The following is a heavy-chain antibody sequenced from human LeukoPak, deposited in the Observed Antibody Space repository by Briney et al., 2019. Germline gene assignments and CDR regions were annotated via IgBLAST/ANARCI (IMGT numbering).Heavy chain of an antibody. CDR2: IIPIFGTA. D-gene: IGHD6-6*01. CDR3: ARSLSSYSSSFDY. V-gene: IGHV1-69*05. CDR1: GYTFTGYY. J-gene: IGHJ4*02. Sequence: VASVKVSCKASGYTFTGYYMHWVRQAPGQGLEWMGGIIPIFGTANYAQKFQGRVTITTDESTSTAYMELSSLRSEDTAVYYCARSLSSYSSSFDYWGQGTLVTVSS.